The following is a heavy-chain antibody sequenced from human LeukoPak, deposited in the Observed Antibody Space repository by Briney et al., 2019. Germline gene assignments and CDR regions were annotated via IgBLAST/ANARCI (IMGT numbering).Heavy chain of an antibody. CDR2: ISWNSGSI. D-gene: IGHD2/OR15-2a*01. V-gene: IGHV3-9*01. J-gene: IGHJ6*02. CDR3: ARVLRDYYYGMDV. CDR1: GFTFDDYA. Sequence: GGSLGLSCAASGFTFDDYAMHWVRQAPGKGLEWVSGISWNSGSIGYADSVKGRFTISRDNAKNSLYLQMNSLRAEDTALYYCARVLRDYYYGMDVWGQGTTVTVSS.